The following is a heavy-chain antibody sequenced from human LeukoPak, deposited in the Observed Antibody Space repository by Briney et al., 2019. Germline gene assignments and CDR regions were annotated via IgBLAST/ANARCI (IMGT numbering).Heavy chain of an antibody. CDR1: GFTFSGYA. V-gene: IGHV3-23*01. D-gene: IGHD6-13*01. CDR3: ARDTKTYSSSWYNYGMDV. Sequence: PGGSLRLSCTVSGFTFSGYAMSWVGQAPGKGLDWVSGLSGSGASTYYADSVKGRFTISRDNSKNTLYLQMNSLRAEDTAVYYCARDTKTYSSSWYNYGMDVWGQGTTVTVSS. CDR2: LSGSGAST. J-gene: IGHJ6*02.